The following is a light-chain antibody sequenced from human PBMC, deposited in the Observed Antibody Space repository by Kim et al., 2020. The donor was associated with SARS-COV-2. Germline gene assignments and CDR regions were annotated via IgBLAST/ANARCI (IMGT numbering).Light chain of an antibody. CDR2: SNS. CDR1: TSNIGTFT. J-gene: IGLJ3*02. CDR3: AAWDDGLNAVV. Sequence: GQRVTFSCSGSTSNIGTFTVSWYQQFPGMAPRLLIYSNSQRPSGVPDRFSGSKSGNSASLVISGLQSEDEADYCCAAWDDGLNAVVFGGGTQLTVL. V-gene: IGLV1-44*01.